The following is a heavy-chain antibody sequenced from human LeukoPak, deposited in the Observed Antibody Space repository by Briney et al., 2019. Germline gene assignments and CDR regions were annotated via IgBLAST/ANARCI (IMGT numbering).Heavy chain of an antibody. D-gene: IGHD3-10*01. CDR1: GGSISSYY. J-gene: IGHJ5*02. Sequence: PSETLSLTCTVSGGSISSYYWSWIRQPPGKGLEWIGEINHSGSTNYNPSLKSRVTISVDTSKNQFSLKLSSVTAADTAVYYCARGGFQTRLFMVRDNWFDPWGQGTLVTVSS. CDR3: ARGGFQTRLFMVRDNWFDP. CDR2: INHSGST. V-gene: IGHV4-34*01.